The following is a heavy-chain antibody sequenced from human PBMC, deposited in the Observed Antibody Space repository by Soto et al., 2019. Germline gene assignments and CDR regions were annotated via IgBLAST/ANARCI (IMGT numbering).Heavy chain of an antibody. D-gene: IGHD6-13*01. CDR2: INPSGGST. CDR3: ARDMTGSAAGTTVLDY. Sequence: ASVKVCCKASGYTFTSYYMHWVRQAPGQGLEWMGIINPSGGSTSYAQKFQGRVTMTRDTSTSTVYMELSSLRSEDTAVYYCARDMTGSAAGTTVLDYRGQRTLVTVSA. CDR1: GYTFTSYY. V-gene: IGHV1-46*01. J-gene: IGHJ4*02.